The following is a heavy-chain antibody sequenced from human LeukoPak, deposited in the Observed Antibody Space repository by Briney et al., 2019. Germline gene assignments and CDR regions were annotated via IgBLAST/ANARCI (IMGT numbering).Heavy chain of an antibody. D-gene: IGHD6-13*01. J-gene: IGHJ4*02. V-gene: IGHV3-30*18. CDR3: AKVGIAAAGMVDY. CDR1: GFTFSSYG. Sequence: GGSLRLSCAASGFTFSSYGMHWVRQAPGKGLEWVAVIPYDGSNKYYADSVKGRFTISRDDSKNTLYLQMNSLRAEDTAVYYCAKVGIAAAGMVDYWGQGTLVTVSS. CDR2: IPYDGSNK.